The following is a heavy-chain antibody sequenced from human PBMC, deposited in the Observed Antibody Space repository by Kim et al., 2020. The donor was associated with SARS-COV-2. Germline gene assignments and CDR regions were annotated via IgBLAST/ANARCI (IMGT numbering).Heavy chain of an antibody. Sequence: ASVKVSCMASGYTFTSYYMHWVRQAPGQGLEWMGIINPSGGSTSYAQKFQGRVTMTRDTSTSTVYMELSSLRSEDTAVYYCARDINFDYGDTSGGMDVWGQGTTVTVSS. V-gene: IGHV1-46*01. J-gene: IGHJ6*02. CDR1: GYTFTSYY. CDR3: ARDINFDYGDTSGGMDV. CDR2: INPSGGST. D-gene: IGHD4-17*01.